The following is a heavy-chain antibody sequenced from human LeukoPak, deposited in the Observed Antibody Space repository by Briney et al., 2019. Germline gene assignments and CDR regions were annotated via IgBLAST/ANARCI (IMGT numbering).Heavy chain of an antibody. J-gene: IGHJ4*02. CDR2: INYSGST. CDR3: AKQARYCGGGTCFDY. V-gene: IGHV4-39*01. Sequence: SETLSLTCTVSGGSISSSTYYWAWIRQPPGKGLEWIGSINYSGSTNYNPSLKSRVTISVDTSKNQFSLKLSSVTAADTAVYYCAKQARYCGGGTCFDYWGQGTLVTVSS. CDR1: GGSISSSTYY. D-gene: IGHD2-15*01.